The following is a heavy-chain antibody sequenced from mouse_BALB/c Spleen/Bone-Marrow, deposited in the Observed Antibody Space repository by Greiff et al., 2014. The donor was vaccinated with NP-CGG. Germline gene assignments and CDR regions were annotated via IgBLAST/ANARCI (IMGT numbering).Heavy chain of an antibody. Sequence: EVQVVESGPELVKPGASVKMSCEASGYTFTSYVMHWVKQKPGQGLEWIGYINPYNDGTKYNEKFKGKATLTSDKSSSTAYMELSSLTSEDSAVYYCARWRYPYAMDYWGQGTSVTVSS. CDR1: GYTFTSYV. V-gene: IGHV1-14*01. D-gene: IGHD5-1-1*01. CDR3: ARWRYPYAMDY. J-gene: IGHJ4*01. CDR2: INPYNDGT.